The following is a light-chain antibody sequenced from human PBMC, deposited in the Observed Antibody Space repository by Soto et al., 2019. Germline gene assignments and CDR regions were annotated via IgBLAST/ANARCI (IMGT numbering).Light chain of an antibody. CDR3: QQYNSYSIT. V-gene: IGKV1-5*01. J-gene: IGKJ5*01. CDR2: DAS. Sequence: DIQMTQSPSTLSASVGDRVTITCRASQSISSWLAWYQQKPGKAPKLLIYDASSLESGVPSRFSGRGSGTELTLTISSLQPDDFATYYCQQYNSYSITFGQGTRLEIK. CDR1: QSISSW.